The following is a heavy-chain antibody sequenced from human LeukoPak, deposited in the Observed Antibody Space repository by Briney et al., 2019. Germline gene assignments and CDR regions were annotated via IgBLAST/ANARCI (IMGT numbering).Heavy chain of an antibody. CDR2: IYYSGST. CDR3: ARQGHYYDSSGYDY. J-gene: IGHJ4*02. V-gene: IGHV4-59*08. D-gene: IGHD3-22*01. CDR1: GGSISSYY. Sequence: PSETLSLTCTVSGGSISSYYWSWIRQPPGKGLEGIGYIYYSGSTNYNPSLKSRVTISVDTSKNQFSLKLSSVTAADTAVYYCARQGHYYDSSGYDYWGQGTLVTVSS.